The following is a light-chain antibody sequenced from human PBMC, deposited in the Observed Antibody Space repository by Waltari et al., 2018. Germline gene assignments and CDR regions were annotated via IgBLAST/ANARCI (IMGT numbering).Light chain of an antibody. J-gene: IGKJ1*01. Sequence: AILMTQSPSSLSASVGDRVTITCRASQGIRNELGWYQQKPGKAPKLLIYTASTLQSGVPSRFSGTGSGTDFTLTISSLQPEDFATYYCLHDYNYPRTFGQGTKVEIK. CDR3: LHDYNYPRT. CDR2: TAS. CDR1: QGIRNE. V-gene: IGKV1-6*01.